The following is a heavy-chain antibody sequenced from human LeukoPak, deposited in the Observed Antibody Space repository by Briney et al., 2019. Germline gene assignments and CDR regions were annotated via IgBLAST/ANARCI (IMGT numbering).Heavy chain of an antibody. V-gene: IGHV4-59*01. CDR1: GGSISCYY. CDR3: ARGGAPRRGSGWGHYFEH. D-gene: IGHD3-16*01. Sequence: PSETLSLTFTGSGGSISCYYWSWIRQPPGKGLEWIGYIYYSGSTNYNPSLKSRVTISVDTSKNQFSLKLSSVTAADTAVYYCARGGAPRRGSGWGHYFEHRGQGTLVTVSS. J-gene: IGHJ4*02. CDR2: IYYSGST.